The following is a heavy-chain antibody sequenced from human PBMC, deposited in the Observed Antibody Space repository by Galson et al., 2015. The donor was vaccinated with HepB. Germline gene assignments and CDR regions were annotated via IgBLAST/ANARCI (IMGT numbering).Heavy chain of an antibody. CDR2: IKSKTDGGKT. CDR3: TTDRAGNSSGWYFDY. J-gene: IGHJ4*02. Sequence: SLRLSCAASGFTFSNAWMNWVRQAPGKGLEWVARIKSKTDGGKTDSAAPVKGRFTISRDDSKNTLYLQMNSLKTEDTAVYYCTTDRAGNSSGWYFDYWGQGTLVTVSS. CDR1: GFTFSNAW. V-gene: IGHV3-15*07. D-gene: IGHD6-19*01.